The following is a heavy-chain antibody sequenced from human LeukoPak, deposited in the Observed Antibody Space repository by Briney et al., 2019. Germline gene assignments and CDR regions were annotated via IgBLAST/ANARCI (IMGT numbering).Heavy chain of an antibody. J-gene: IGHJ4*02. V-gene: IGHV3-21*01. Sequence: GGSLRLSCAASGFTFSSYDMNWVRQSRGKGLEWVASTDTTSQYIFYPDSVKGRFTISRDNTRNSLYLQMHSLRAEDSGLYYCARSDRDSDWFIDDYWGQGTLVTVSS. D-gene: IGHD3-9*01. CDR1: GFTFSSYD. CDR2: TDTTSQYI. CDR3: ARSDRDSDWFIDDY.